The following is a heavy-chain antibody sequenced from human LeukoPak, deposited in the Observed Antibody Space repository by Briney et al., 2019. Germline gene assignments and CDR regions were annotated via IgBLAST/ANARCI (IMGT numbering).Heavy chain of an antibody. CDR2: INWNGGST. CDR1: GFTFDDYG. Sequence: GGSLRLSCAASGFTFDDYGMAWVRQAPGKGLEWVSGINWNGGSTGYADSVKGRFTISRDNAKNSLYLQMNSLRAEDTALYYCARAGLYNWNYEGTTYFDFWGQGTLVTVSA. V-gene: IGHV3-20*04. D-gene: IGHD1-7*01. CDR3: ARAGLYNWNYEGTTYFDF. J-gene: IGHJ4*02.